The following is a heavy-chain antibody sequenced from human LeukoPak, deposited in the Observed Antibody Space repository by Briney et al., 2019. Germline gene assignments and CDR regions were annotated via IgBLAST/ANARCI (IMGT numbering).Heavy chain of an antibody. D-gene: IGHD3-22*01. CDR3: ARPRGDTYYYDSSGLDAFDI. CDR2: IDPSDSYT. Sequence: GESPKISCKGSGYSFTSYWISWVRQLPGKGLEWMGRIDPSDSYTNYSPSFQGHVTISADKSISTAYLQWSSLKASDTAMYYCARPRGDTYYYDSSGLDAFDIWGQGTMVTVSS. CDR1: GYSFTSYW. J-gene: IGHJ3*02. V-gene: IGHV5-10-1*01.